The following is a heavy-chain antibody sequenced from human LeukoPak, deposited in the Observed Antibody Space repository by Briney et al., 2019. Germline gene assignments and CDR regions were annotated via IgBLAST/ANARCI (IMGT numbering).Heavy chain of an antibody. Sequence: GGSLRLSCAASGFTFHDYAMYWVRQAPGKGLERVSLINWNAGSTYYADSAKGRFTISRDNSKNSLYLQMNSLRAEDTAMYYCAKGGGGGYSYGYGQLDYWGQGTLVTVSS. V-gene: IGHV3-43D*04. CDR2: INWNAGST. CDR1: GFTFHDYA. D-gene: IGHD5-18*01. J-gene: IGHJ4*02. CDR3: AKGGGGGYSYGYGQLDY.